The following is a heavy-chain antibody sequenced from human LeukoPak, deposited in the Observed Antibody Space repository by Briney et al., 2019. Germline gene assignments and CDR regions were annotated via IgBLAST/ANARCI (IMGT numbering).Heavy chain of an antibody. J-gene: IGHJ4*02. CDR1: GGSISSGGYY. D-gene: IGHD3-10*01. CDR3: ARHTGGHRSFDY. Sequence: SQTLSLTCTVSGGSISSGGYYWSWIRQHPGKGLEWIGYIYYSGSTNYNPSLKSRVTISIDTSKNQFSLKLSSVTAADTAVYYCARHTGGHRSFDYWGQGTLVTVSS. V-gene: IGHV4-31*03. CDR2: IYYSGST.